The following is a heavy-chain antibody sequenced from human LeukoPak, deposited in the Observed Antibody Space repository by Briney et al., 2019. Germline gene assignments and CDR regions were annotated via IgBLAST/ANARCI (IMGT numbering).Heavy chain of an antibody. V-gene: IGHV3-30*03. Sequence: GGSLRLSCAASGFTFSSYGMHWVRQAPGKGLEWVAVISYDGSNKYYADSVKGRFTISRDNSKNTLYLQMNSLRAEDTAVYYCARDRGNQRGYYYYYMDVWGKGTTVTVSS. CDR3: ARDRGNQRGYYYYYMDV. D-gene: IGHD1-14*01. CDR1: GFTFSSYG. J-gene: IGHJ6*03. CDR2: ISYDGSNK.